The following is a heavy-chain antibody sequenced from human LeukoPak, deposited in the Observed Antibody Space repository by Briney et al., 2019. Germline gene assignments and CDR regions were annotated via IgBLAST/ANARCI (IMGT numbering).Heavy chain of an antibody. J-gene: IGHJ6*03. CDR2: VYYSGST. CDR1: GGSISHYY. V-gene: IGHV4-39*07. CDR3: V. Sequence: SETLSLTCTVSGGSISHYYWSWIRQPPGKGLEWIGSVYYSGSTYYNPSLKSRVTISVDTSKNQFSLNRISVTAADTAYYMDVWGKRTTVTGSS.